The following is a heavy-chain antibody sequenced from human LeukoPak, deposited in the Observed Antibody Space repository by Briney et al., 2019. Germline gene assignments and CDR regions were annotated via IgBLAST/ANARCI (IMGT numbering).Heavy chain of an antibody. CDR1: GFTFSSYA. CDR2: ISGSGGST. D-gene: IGHD1-1*01. V-gene: IGHV3-23*01. J-gene: IGHJ4*02. CDR3: AKDRGGSGYFDY. Sequence: GGSLRLSCAASGFTFSSYAMSWVRQAPGKGLEWVSAISGSGGSTYYADSVKGRFTISRDNSKNTLYLQMNSLRVEDTAVYYCAKDRGGSGYFDYWGQGTLVTVSS.